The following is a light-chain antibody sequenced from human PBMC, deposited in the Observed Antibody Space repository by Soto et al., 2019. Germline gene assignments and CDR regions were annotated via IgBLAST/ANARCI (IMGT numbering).Light chain of an antibody. V-gene: IGKV3-15*01. CDR3: QQYNNWPLWT. Sequence: EIVMTQSPATLSVSPGERATLSCRASQSVSSNLAWYQQKPGQAPRLLIYGASTRATGIPARFSGSGSGIEFTLTISSLQSEDFAVYYCQQYNNWPLWTFGQGTKVDIK. CDR1: QSVSSN. CDR2: GAS. J-gene: IGKJ1*01.